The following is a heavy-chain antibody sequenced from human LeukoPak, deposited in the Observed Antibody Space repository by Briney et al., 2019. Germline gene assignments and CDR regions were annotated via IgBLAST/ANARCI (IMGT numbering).Heavy chain of an antibody. Sequence: GGSLRLSCAASGFTFSSYNMNWVRQAPGRGLEWVSSISTSSSYIYYADSVKGRFTISRDNAKNSLYLQMNSLRAEDTAVYYCARGDKQLLFERRKGGFDPWGQGTLVTVSS. D-gene: IGHD2-2*01. V-gene: IGHV3-21*01. CDR3: ARGDKQLLFERRKGGFDP. J-gene: IGHJ5*02. CDR1: GFTFSSYN. CDR2: ISTSSSYI.